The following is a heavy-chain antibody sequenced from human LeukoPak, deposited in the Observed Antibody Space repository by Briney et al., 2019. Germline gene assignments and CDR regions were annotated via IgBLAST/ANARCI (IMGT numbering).Heavy chain of an antibody. D-gene: IGHD3-10*01. CDR2: ISSSGSTI. CDR3: ARPLWFGDTGDY. V-gene: IGHV3-48*03. CDR1: GFAFSSYA. J-gene: IGHJ4*02. Sequence: TGGSLRLSCAASGFAFSSYAMNWVRQAPGQGLEWVSYISSSGSTIYYADPVKGRFTISRDSAKNSLYLQMNSLRSEDTAVYYCARPLWFGDTGDYWGQGTLVTVSS.